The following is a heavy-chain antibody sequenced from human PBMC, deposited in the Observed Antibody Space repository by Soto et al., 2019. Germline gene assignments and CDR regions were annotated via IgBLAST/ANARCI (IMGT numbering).Heavy chain of an antibody. Sequence: SVKVSCKASGGTFSSYAISWVRQAPRQGLEWMGGIIPIFGTANYAQKFQGRVTITADESTSTAYMELSSLRSEDTAVYYCARLGLVYYYYGMDVWGQGTTVTVSS. CDR3: ARLGLVYYYYGMDV. CDR1: GGTFSSYA. D-gene: IGHD5-12*01. J-gene: IGHJ6*02. CDR2: IIPIFGTA. V-gene: IGHV1-69*13.